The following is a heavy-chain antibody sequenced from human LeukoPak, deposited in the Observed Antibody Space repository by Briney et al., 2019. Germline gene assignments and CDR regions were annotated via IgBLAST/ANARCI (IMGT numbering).Heavy chain of an antibody. D-gene: IGHD5-18*01. CDR1: GGSIGSHY. J-gene: IGHJ4*02. CDR3: ARGGYSHGYILLNY. Sequence: SETLSLTCTVSGGSIGSHYWTWIRQTPGKGLEWIGYVYDIGATKYNPSLKSRVTISVDTSKNQFSLRLSSVTAADTAVYYCARGGYSHGYILLNYWGQGTLVTVSS. V-gene: IGHV4-59*11. CDR2: VYDIGAT.